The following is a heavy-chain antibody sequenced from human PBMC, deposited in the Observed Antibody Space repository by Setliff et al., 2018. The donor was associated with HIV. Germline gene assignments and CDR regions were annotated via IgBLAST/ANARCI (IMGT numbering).Heavy chain of an antibody. J-gene: IGHJ4*02. V-gene: IGHV4-34*01. CDR3: TRGVRAYRPFDY. CDR2: INQSGTT. CDR1: GGSFSAFS. Sequence: PSETLSLTCAVYGGSFSAFSWNWVHQPPGKGLEWIGEINQSGTTYYNPSLKSRLTISVDSSKNQFSLRLHSVTAADTAVYYCTRGVRAYRPFDYWGQGTLVTV. D-gene: IGHD1-26*01.